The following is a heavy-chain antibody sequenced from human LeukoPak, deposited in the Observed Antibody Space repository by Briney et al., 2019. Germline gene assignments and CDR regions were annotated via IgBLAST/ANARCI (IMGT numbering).Heavy chain of an antibody. CDR3: ATDDDAGDYRLDY. CDR1: GFTFRNYA. J-gene: IGHJ4*02. CDR2: ISYDGNKK. Sequence: PGRSLRLSCAASGFTFRNYAMHWVRQAPGKGLEWVAVISYDGNKKYYADSVKGRFTISKDNSKNALYLQMNTLRADDTALYYCATDDDAGDYRLDYWGQGTLVTVSS. D-gene: IGHD4-17*01. V-gene: IGHV3-30*04.